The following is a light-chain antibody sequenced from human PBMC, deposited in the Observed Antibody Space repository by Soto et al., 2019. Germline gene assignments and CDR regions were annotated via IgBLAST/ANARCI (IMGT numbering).Light chain of an antibody. CDR2: DVS. V-gene: IGLV2-14*01. Sequence: QSALTQPASLSGSPGQSITISCTGTSSDVGGYNYVSWYQQHPGKAPKLMIYDVSNRPSGVSNRFSGSKSGNTASLTISGLQAEDDADYYCSSYTSSSTLLYVFGTGTKLTVL. CDR1: SSDVGGYNY. CDR3: SSYTSSSTLLYV. J-gene: IGLJ1*01.